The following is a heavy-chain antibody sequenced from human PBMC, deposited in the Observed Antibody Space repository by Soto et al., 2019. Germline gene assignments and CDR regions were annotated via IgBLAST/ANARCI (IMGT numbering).Heavy chain of an antibody. CDR3: AKDELRFLEWLSNRRYYYYYGMDV. CDR2: ISYDGSNK. V-gene: IGHV3-30*18. Sequence: PGGSLRLSCAASGFTFSSYGMHWVRQAPGKGLEWVAVISYDGSNKYYADSVKGRFTISRDNSKNTLYLQMNSLRAEDTAVYYCAKDELRFLEWLSNRRYYYYYGMDVWGQGTTVTVSS. J-gene: IGHJ6*02. CDR1: GFTFSSYG. D-gene: IGHD3-3*01.